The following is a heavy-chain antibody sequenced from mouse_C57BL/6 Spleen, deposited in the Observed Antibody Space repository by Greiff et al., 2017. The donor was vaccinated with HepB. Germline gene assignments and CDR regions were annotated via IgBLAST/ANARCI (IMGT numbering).Heavy chain of an antibody. J-gene: IGHJ4*01. V-gene: IGHV7-3*01. CDR3: ARYEDYYGSPYYYAMDH. CDR1: GFTFTDYY. CDR2: IRNKANGYTT. Sequence: EVKLVESGGGLVQPGGSLSLSCAASGFTFTDYYMSWVRQPPGKALEWLGFIRNKANGYTTEYSASVKGRFTISRDNSQSILYLQMNALRAEDSATYYCARYEDYYGSPYYYAMDHWGQGTSVTVSS. D-gene: IGHD1-1*01.